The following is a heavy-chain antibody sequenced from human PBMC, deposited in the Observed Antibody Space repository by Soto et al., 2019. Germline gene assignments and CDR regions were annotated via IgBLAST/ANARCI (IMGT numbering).Heavy chain of an antibody. V-gene: IGHV3-23*01. CDR1: GFTFSSYA. CDR3: AKNYYDILTGPNYYFDY. Sequence: GGSLRLSCAPSGFTFSSYAMSWVRQAPGKGLEWVSAISGSGGSTYYADSVKGRFTISRDNSKNTLYLQMNSLRAEDTAVYYCAKNYYDILTGPNYYFDYWGQGTLVTVSS. J-gene: IGHJ4*02. CDR2: ISGSGGST. D-gene: IGHD3-9*01.